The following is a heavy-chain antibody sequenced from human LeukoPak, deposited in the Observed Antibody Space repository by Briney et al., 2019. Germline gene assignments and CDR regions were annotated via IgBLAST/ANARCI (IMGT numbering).Heavy chain of an antibody. J-gene: IGHJ3*02. D-gene: IGHD6-19*01. CDR1: GFTFSSYE. Sequence: GGSLRLSCAASGFTFSSYEMNWVPQAPGKGLGWVSYISSSGSTIYYADSVKGRFTISRDNAKNSLYLQMNSLRAEDTAVYYCARFYSSGCRGVGVFDIGAKGTRVPV. CDR2: ISSSGSTI. CDR3: ARFYSSGCRGVGVFDI. V-gene: IGHV3-48*03.